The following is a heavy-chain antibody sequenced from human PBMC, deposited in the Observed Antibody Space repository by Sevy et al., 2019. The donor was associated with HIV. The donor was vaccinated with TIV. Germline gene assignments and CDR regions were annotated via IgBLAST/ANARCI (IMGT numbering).Heavy chain of an antibody. CDR2: VHPRDSDT. Sequence: GESLKISCQGSGYYFPMYWIGWVRQVPGKGLEWMGIVHPRDSDTKYSPSFQGQVTISADRSVNTAYLWWSSLKASDTAIYYCVRRKAASDSLHFDYWGQGTLVTVSS. D-gene: IGHD6-13*01. CDR1: GYYFPMYW. J-gene: IGHJ4*02. V-gene: IGHV5-51*01. CDR3: VRRKAASDSLHFDY.